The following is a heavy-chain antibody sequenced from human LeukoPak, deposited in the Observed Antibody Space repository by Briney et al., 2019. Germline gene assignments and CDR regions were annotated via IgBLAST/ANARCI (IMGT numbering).Heavy chain of an antibody. CDR2: VKSKTDGGTT. CDR3: APLVTSLDY. V-gene: IGHV3-15*01. J-gene: IGHJ4*02. D-gene: IGHD6-13*01. CDR1: GFTFSNAW. Sequence: GGSLRLSCAASGFTFSNAWMTWVRQAPGKGLEWVGRVKSKTDGGTTDYAAPVKGRFTISRDDSKNTLYLQMNSLRAEDTAVYYCAPLVTSLDYWGQGTLVTVSS.